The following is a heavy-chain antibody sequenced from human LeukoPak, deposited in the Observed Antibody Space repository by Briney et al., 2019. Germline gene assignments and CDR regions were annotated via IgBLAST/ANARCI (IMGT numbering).Heavy chain of an antibody. D-gene: IGHD1-14*01. J-gene: IGHJ3*02. CDR3: ARVRLDRSERNLDAFEN. V-gene: IGHV3-53*01. CDR1: GFTVSSNY. CDR2: IYGGGST. Sequence: PGGSLRLSCAASGFTVSSNYMSGVRQAPGKGLEWVSSIYGGGSTYYADSVKGRFTISRDISKNTLYLQMNSLRAEATAVYFCARVRLDRSERNLDAFENWGQGTMVTVSS.